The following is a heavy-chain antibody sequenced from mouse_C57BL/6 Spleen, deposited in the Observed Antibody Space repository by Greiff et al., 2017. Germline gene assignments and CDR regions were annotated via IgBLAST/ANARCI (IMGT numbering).Heavy chain of an antibody. CDR2: INPSTGGT. Sequence: EVQLQQSGPELVKPGASVKISCKASGYSFTGYYMHWVKQSSEKSLEWIGEINPSTGGTSYNQKFKGKATLTVDKSSSTAYMQLKSLTSEDSAVYYCARSNLLGGDWYFDVWGTGTTVTVSS. CDR1: GYSFTGYY. CDR3: ARSNLLGGDWYFDV. V-gene: IGHV1-43*01. D-gene: IGHD4-1*01. J-gene: IGHJ1*03.